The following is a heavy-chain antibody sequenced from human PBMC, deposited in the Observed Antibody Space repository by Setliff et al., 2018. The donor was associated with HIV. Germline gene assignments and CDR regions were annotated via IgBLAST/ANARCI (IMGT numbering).Heavy chain of an antibody. V-gene: IGHV4-39*01. CDR3: ATHYGSGSYYNY. CDR1: GASVTSSSYY. D-gene: IGHD3-10*01. CDR2: IYCGGNT. J-gene: IGHJ4*02. Sequence: PSETLSLTCSVSGASVTSSSYYWGWIRQPPGKGLEWIGSIYCGGNTYSNPSLRSRLSISLDTSKNQFSLELYSVTAADTAVYYCATHYGSGSYYNYWGQGMLVTVSS.